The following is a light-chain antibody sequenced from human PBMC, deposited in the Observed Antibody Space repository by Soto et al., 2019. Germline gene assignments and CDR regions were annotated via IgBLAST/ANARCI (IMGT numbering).Light chain of an antibody. CDR3: SSYISSSTPYV. Sequence: QSVLTQPASVSGSPGQSITISCTGTSSDVGGYNYVSWYQQHPGKAPKLMIYDVTDRPSGVSNRFSGSKSGNTASLTISGLQAEDEADYYCSSYISSSTPYVFGTGTKVTVL. J-gene: IGLJ1*01. V-gene: IGLV2-14*01. CDR2: DVT. CDR1: SSDVGGYNY.